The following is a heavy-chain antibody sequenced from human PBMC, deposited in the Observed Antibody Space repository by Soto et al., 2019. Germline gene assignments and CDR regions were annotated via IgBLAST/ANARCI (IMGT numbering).Heavy chain of an antibody. J-gene: IGHJ3*01. V-gene: IGHV4-59*03. D-gene: IGHD2-2*01. CDR3: VSSRSAIYGDALDV. Sequence: TLSLTCSVSGGSISSYFRNWLRQPPGKGLEWIGYIYDDGTTDYNPSFKSRVTILLDMSKNQFSLKLSSVTAADTAVYYCVSSRSAIYGDALDVWGQGTMVTVSS. CDR1: GGSISSYF. CDR2: IYDDGTT.